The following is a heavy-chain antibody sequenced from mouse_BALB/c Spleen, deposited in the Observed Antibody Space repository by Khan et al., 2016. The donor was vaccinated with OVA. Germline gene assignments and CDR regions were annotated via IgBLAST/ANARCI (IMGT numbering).Heavy chain of an antibody. J-gene: IGHJ3*01. CDR3: ARNPFAY. V-gene: IGHV1-52*01. CDR2: IDPYDSET. CDR1: GYTFTSYW. Sequence: VQLQQSGAELVRPGASVKLSCEASGYTFTSYWMNWVKQSPEQGLEWIGRIDPYDSETHYNQNFKDKAILTVDKSSSTAYMQLSSLTSEDYAVYSCARNPFAYWGQGTLVTVSA.